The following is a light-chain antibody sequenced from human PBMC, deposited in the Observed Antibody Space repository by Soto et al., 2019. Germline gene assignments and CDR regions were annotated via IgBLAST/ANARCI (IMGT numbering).Light chain of an antibody. J-gene: IGKJ4*01. CDR1: QSVSKY. CDR2: DAS. Sequence: EIVLTQSPATLSLSPGERVTLSCRTSQSVSKYLAWYQQTPGQAPRLLIYDASNRATGVPARFSGSGSGTDFSLTISGLEPEDFAVYYCQQRSNWALTFGGGTKGQIK. V-gene: IGKV3-11*01. CDR3: QQRSNWALT.